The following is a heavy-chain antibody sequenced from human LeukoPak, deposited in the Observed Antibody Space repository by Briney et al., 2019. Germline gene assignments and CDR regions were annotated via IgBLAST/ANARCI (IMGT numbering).Heavy chain of an antibody. CDR2: ISYDGSNK. V-gene: IGHV3-30*04. Sequence: TGGSLRLSCAASGFTFSSYAMHWVRQAPGKGLEWVAVISYDGSNKYYADSVKGRFTISRDNSKNTLYLQMNSLRAEDTAVYYCARAATYLVGATRWLGAFDIWGQGTMVTVSS. CDR1: GFTFSSYA. D-gene: IGHD1-26*01. CDR3: ARAATYLVGATRWLGAFDI. J-gene: IGHJ3*02.